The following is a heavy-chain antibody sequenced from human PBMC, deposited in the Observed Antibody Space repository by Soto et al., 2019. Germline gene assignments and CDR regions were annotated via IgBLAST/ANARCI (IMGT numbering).Heavy chain of an antibody. CDR3: ARHQPPGGYDGADYFDD. CDR1: GGSISRSSFY. CDR2: IFSSGRT. Sequence: QLQLQESGPGLVKPSETLSLTCSVSGGSISRSSFYWGWIRQPPGKGLEWFGSIFSSGRTYYNPSRKSRVTMSVDTSKNELSLKLISVTAADTAVYFCARHQPPGGYDGADYFDDWGRGTLVTISS. V-gene: IGHV4-39*01. J-gene: IGHJ4*02. D-gene: IGHD5-12*01.